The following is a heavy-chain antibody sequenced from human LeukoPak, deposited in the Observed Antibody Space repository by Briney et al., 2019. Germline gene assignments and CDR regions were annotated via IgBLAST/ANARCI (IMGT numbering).Heavy chain of an antibody. J-gene: IGHJ4*02. V-gene: IGHV3-21*01. CDR3: ARIGFMDDYDTH. D-gene: IGHD3-22*01. Sequence: GGSLRLSCAASGFTFSSYGMHWVRQAPGKGLEWVSSISSSSSYIYYADSVKGRFTISRDNAKNSLYLQMNSLRAEDTAVYYCARIGFMDDYDTHWGQGTLVTVSS. CDR2: ISSSSSYI. CDR1: GFTFSSYG.